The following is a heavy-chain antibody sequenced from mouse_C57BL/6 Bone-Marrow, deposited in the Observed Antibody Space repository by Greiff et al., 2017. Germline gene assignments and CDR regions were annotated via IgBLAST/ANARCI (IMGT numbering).Heavy chain of an antibody. CDR3: GSSDYDREGDY. D-gene: IGHD2-4*01. V-gene: IGHV1-9*01. J-gene: IGHJ2*01. CDR2: ILPGSGST. CDR1: GYTFTGYW. Sequence: VQLQESGAELMKPGASVKLSCKATGYTFTGYWIEWVKQRPGHGLEWIGEILPGSGSTNYNEQFKGKATFTADSSSNTAYMTHSSLTTEDAAIYYCGSSDYDREGDYWGQGTTRTVSS.